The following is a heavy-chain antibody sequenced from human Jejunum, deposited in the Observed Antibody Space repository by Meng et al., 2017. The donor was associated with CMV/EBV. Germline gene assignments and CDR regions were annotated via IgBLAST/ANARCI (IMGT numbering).Heavy chain of an antibody. CDR1: GASLSSSGYY. Sequence: GASLSSSGYYWGWPRQPPGKGLEWIGNVYDGGKTYYNPSLKSRITISLDTTKSQFSLRLSSVTAADTAVYYCSRDEGEYRVYSRLDWGQGTLVTVSS. J-gene: IGHJ4*02. D-gene: IGHD6-13*01. CDR3: SRDEGEYRVYSRLD. V-gene: IGHV4-39*07. CDR2: VYDGGKT.